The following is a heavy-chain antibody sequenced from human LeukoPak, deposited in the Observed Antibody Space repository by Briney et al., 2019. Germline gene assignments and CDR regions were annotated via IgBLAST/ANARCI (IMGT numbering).Heavy chain of an antibody. D-gene: IGHD4-11*01. CDR3: VRGVPKTSYYYYYMDV. CDR2: ISYDGSSK. Sequence: PGGSLRLSCAASGFTFSTYAMHWVRQAPGKGLEWVAVISYDGSSKYYADSVKGRFTISRDNSKNTLYLQMNSLRAEDTAVYYCVRGVPKTSYYYYYMDVWGKGTTVTVSS. J-gene: IGHJ6*03. V-gene: IGHV3-30*04. CDR1: GFTFSTYA.